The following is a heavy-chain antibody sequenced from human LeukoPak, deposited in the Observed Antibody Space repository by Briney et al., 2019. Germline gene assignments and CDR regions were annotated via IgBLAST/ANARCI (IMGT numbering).Heavy chain of an antibody. D-gene: IGHD6-19*01. CDR1: GFTFSTYA. V-gene: IGHV3-30*04. Sequence: GGSLRLSCAASGFTFSTYAIHWVRQAPGKGLEWVTVISFDGSNKYYADSVKGRFTISRDNSKNTVYLQMNSLRAEDTAVYYCARDLYSSGFAYWGQGILVTVS. CDR2: ISFDGSNK. J-gene: IGHJ4*02. CDR3: ARDLYSSGFAY.